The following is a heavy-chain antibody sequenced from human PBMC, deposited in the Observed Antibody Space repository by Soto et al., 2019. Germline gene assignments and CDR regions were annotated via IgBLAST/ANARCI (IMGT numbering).Heavy chain of an antibody. Sequence: SETLSLTCTVSGGSISSGDYYWSWIRQPPGKGLDWIGYIYYSGSTYYNPSLKSRVTISVDTSKNQFSLKLSSVTAADTAVYYCARYRSDYYDSSGYAKDDAFDIWGQGTMVTVSS. CDR1: GGSISSGDYY. V-gene: IGHV4-30-4*01. D-gene: IGHD3-22*01. CDR2: IYYSGST. J-gene: IGHJ3*02. CDR3: ARYRSDYYDSSGYAKDDAFDI.